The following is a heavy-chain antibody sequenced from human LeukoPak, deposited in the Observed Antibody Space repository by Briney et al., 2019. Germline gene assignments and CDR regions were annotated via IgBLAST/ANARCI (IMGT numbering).Heavy chain of an antibody. V-gene: IGHV4-38-2*01. CDR2: IYHSGST. D-gene: IGHD2/OR15-2a*01. CDR3: AQKAPFSPGYSQH. CDR1: GYSINSGYY. J-gene: IGHJ1*01. Sequence: SETLSLTCAVSGYSINSGYYWGWIRQPPGKGLEWIGSIYHSGSTYYNPSLKSRVTISVDTSKNQFSLKLSSVTAADTAVYYCAQKAPFSPGYSQHWGQGTLVTVSS.